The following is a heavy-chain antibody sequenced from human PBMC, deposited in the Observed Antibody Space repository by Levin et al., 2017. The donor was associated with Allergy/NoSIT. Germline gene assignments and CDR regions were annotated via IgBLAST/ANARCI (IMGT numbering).Heavy chain of an antibody. J-gene: IGHJ4*02. CDR3: ARYRIFGTTGRFDY. CDR1: GGSLSDYY. Sequence: SLTCTVSGGSLSDYYWSWIRQPPGKGLEWLFSLSSLFPPPSPPSLSSRGTISLDASRNEFFLKITYVTAADTAVYHCARYRIFGTTGRFDYWGLGTLVTVSS. CDR2: LSSLFPP. V-gene: IGHV4-59*01. D-gene: IGHD1-7*01.